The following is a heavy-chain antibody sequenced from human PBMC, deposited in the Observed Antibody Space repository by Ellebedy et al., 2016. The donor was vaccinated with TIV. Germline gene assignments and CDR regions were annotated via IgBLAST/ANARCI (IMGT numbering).Heavy chain of an antibody. J-gene: IGHJ4*02. CDR1: GGSISSGDYY. CDR3: ARVGYYYDSSGPADY. V-gene: IGHV4-30-4*01. Sequence: SETLSLTXTVSGGSISSGDYYWSWIRQPPGKGLEWIGYIYYSGSTYYNPSLKSRVTISVDTSKNQFSLKLSSVTAADTAVYYCARVGYYYDSSGPADYWGQGTLVTVSS. CDR2: IYYSGST. D-gene: IGHD3-22*01.